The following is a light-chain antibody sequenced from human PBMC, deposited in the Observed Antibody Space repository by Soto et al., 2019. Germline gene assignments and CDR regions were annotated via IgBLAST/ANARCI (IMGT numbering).Light chain of an antibody. V-gene: IGLV2-8*01. CDR3: SSYAGGHTLL. J-gene: IGLJ1*01. Sequence: QSALAQPPSASGPPGQAVTISCTGSSGDIGFYVSWYQQHPGEAPKLIIYEVNKRPSGVPDRFSGSRSGNTASLTVSGLQTEDEADYYCSSYAGGHTLLFGPGTKLTVL. CDR1: SGDIGFY. CDR2: EVN.